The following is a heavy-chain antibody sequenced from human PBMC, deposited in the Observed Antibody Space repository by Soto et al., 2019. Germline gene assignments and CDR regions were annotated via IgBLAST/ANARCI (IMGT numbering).Heavy chain of an antibody. D-gene: IGHD6-6*01. V-gene: IGHV1-69*05. CDR3: ARDKPTYSSSPNLGYYYYYGMDV. Sequence: SVKVFCKASGGTFSSYAISWVRQAPGQRLEWMGGINPIFGKTKYSQKFQGRVTITRDTSASTAYMELSSLRSEDTAVYYCARDKPTYSSSPNLGYYYYYGMDVWGQGTTVTVSS. CDR2: INPIFGKT. J-gene: IGHJ6*02. CDR1: GGTFSSYA.